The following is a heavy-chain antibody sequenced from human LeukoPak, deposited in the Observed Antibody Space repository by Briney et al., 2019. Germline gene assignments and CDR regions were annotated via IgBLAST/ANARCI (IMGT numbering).Heavy chain of an antibody. CDR2: ISSSSSYI. J-gene: IGHJ6*02. CDR1: GFTFSSYS. CDR3: AREGSGGDYPLYYYGMDV. V-gene: IGHV3-21*01. Sequence: GGSLRLSCAASGFTFSSYSMNWVRQAPGKGLEWVSSISSSSSYIYYADSVKGRFTISRDNAKNSLYLQMNSLRAEDTAVYYCAREGSGGDYPLYYYGMDVWGQGTTVTVSS. D-gene: IGHD4-17*01.